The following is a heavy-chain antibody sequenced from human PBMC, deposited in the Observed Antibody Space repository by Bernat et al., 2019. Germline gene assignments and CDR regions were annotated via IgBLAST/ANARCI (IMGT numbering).Heavy chain of an antibody. D-gene: IGHD6-13*01. CDR1: GFTVSSNY. Sequence: EVQLVETGGGLIQPGGSLRLSCAASGFTVSSNYMSWVRQAPGKGLEWVSVIYSGGSTYYADSVKGRFTISRDNSKNTLYLQMNSLRAEDTAVYYCASKAGKYSSSRDAFDIWGQGKMVTVSS. CDR3: ASKAGKYSSSRDAFDI. V-gene: IGHV3-53*02. J-gene: IGHJ3*02. CDR2: IYSGGST.